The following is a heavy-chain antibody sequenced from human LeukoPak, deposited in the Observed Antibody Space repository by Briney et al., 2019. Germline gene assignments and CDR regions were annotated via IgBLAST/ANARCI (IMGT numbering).Heavy chain of an antibody. D-gene: IGHD1-26*01. CDR3: VRFPYSGGEYFDY. Sequence: GGSLRLSCAASGFTFSDYYMSWIRQAPGKGLEWVSYISSSGSTIYYADSVKGRFTISRDNAKNSLYLQMNSLRAEDTAVYYCVRFPYSGGEYFDYWGQGTLVTVSS. V-gene: IGHV3-11*01. J-gene: IGHJ4*02. CDR2: ISSSGSTI. CDR1: GFTFSDYY.